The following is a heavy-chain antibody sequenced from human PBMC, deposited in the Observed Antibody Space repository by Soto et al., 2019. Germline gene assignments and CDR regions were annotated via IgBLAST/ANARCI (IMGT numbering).Heavy chain of an antibody. CDR2: MYNTGST. D-gene: IGHD2-21*02. CDR3: ARDLWGYCGTDCYPLDV. Sequence: ASETLSLTCTVSGGSISGYYWSWIRQPPGRGQEWIGYMYNTGSTVYNPSFKSRVTISVDTSKNQFSLKLNSVTAADTAVYYCARDLWGYCGTDCYPLDVWGQGTTVTV. V-gene: IGHV4-59*01. CDR1: GGSISGYY. J-gene: IGHJ6*02.